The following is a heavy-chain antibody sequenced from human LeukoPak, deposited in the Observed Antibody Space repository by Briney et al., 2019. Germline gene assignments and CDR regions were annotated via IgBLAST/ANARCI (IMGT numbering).Heavy chain of an antibody. CDR2: ISYDGSNK. D-gene: IGHD6-19*01. V-gene: IGHV3-30*18. Sequence: GGSLRLSCAASGFTFSSYGMHWVRQAPGKGLEWVAVISYDGSNKYYADSVKGRFTISRDNSKNTLYLQMNSLRAEDTAVYYCAKDSGWYDYWGQGTLVTVSS. CDR3: AKDSGWYDY. J-gene: IGHJ4*02. CDR1: GFTFSSYG.